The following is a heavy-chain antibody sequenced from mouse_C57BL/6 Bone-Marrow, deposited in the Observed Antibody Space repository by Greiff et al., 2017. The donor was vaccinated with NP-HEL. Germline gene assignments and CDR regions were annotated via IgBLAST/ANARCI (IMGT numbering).Heavy chain of an antibody. J-gene: IGHJ4*01. CDR2: IDPSDSYT. Sequence: VQLQQPGAELVRPGTSVKLSCKASGYTFTSYWMHWVKQRPGQGLEWIGVIDPSDSYTNSNQKFTGKATLTVDTSSSTAYMQLSSLTSEDSAVYYCARGPLIYRYYAMDYWGQGTSVTVSS. CDR1: GYTFTSYW. D-gene: IGHD2-1*01. V-gene: IGHV1-59*01. CDR3: ARGPLIYRYYAMDY.